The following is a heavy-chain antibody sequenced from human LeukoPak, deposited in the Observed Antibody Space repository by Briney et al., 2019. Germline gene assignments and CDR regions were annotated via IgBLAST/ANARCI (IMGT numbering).Heavy chain of an antibody. D-gene: IGHD3-22*01. J-gene: IGHJ6*03. V-gene: IGHV1-2*02. CDR1: GYIFTGYY. CDR2: INPNSGDT. CDR3: ARGDSHYYYMDV. Sequence: PRASVTVSCKASGYIFTGYYMHWVRQAPGQGLEWMGWINPNSGDTNYAQKFQGRVTMTRDTSISTAYMELSRLRSDDTAVYYCARGDSHYYYMDVWGRGTTVSVSS.